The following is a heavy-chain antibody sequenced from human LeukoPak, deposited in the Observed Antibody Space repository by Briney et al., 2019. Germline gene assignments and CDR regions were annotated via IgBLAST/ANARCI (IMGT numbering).Heavy chain of an antibody. CDR1: GYTFTDSY. CDR2: INPNSGVT. D-gene: IGHD1-1*01. Sequence: GASVKVSCKASGYTFTDSYMDWVRQAPGQGLEWMGWINPNSGVTKYAQKFQGRVTMTRDTSISTAYMELSRLRSDDTAVYYCARDRDWNLDYWGQGTLVTVSS. J-gene: IGHJ4*02. CDR3: ARDRDWNLDY. V-gene: IGHV1-2*02.